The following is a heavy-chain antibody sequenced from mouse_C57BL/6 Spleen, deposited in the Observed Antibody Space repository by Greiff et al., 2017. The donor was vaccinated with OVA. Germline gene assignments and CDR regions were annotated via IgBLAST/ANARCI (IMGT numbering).Heavy chain of an antibody. CDR1: GYSITSGYY. CDR3: ASDSSGYDYAMDY. V-gene: IGHV3-6*01. CDR2: ISYDGSN. D-gene: IGHD3-2*02. Sequence: VQLQQSGPGLVKPSQSLSLTCSVTGYSITSGYYWNWIRQFPGNKLEWMGYISYDGSNNYNPSLKNRISITRDTSKNQFFLKLNSVTTEDTATYYCASDSSGYDYAMDYWGQGTSVTVSS. J-gene: IGHJ4*01.